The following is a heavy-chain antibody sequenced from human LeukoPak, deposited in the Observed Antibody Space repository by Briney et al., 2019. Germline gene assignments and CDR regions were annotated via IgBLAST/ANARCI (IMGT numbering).Heavy chain of an antibody. Sequence: ASVKVSCKASGYTFTSYDINWVRQAPGQGLEWMGWINPNSGGTNYAQKFQGRVTMTRDTSISTAYMELSRLRSDDTAVYYCARGLWGDFWSGDYYYYYMDVWGEGTTVTVSS. CDR2: INPNSGGT. CDR1: GYTFTSYD. D-gene: IGHD3-3*01. V-gene: IGHV1-2*02. CDR3: ARGLWGDFWSGDYYYYYMDV. J-gene: IGHJ6*03.